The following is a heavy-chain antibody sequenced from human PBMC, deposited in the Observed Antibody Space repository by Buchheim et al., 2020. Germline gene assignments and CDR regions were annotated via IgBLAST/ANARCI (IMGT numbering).Heavy chain of an antibody. D-gene: IGHD3-10*01. V-gene: IGHV6-1*01. CDR2: TYYMSKWYN. CDR3: ARGNHGSGSYYDYYYYGMDV. J-gene: IGHJ6*02. Sequence: QVQLQQSGPGLVKPSQTLSLTCAISGDSVSSNSAAWNWIRQSPSRGLEWLGRTYYMSKWYNDYEGAVKSRITINPEKPKNKFSLQLNSVTPEDTAVYYCARGNHGSGSYYDYYYYGMDVWGQGTT. CDR1: GDSVSSNSAA.